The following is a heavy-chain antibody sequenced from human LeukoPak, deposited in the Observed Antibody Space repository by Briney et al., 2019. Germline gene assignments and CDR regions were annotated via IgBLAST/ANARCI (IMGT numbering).Heavy chain of an antibody. V-gene: IGHV3-33*01. CDR2: IWNDGSNK. D-gene: IGHD6-19*01. Sequence: PGRSLRLSCVASGFMFSVYGMHWVRQAPGKGLEWVAVIWNDGSNKYYADSVKGRFTISRDNSKNMLYLQMNSLRAEDTAVYYCAREYSTGWYGGYWGQGTLVTVSS. CDR3: AREYSTGWYGGY. CDR1: GFMFSVYG. J-gene: IGHJ4*02.